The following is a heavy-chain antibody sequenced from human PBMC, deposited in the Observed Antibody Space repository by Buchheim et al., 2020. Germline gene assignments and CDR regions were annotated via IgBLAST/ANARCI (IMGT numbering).Heavy chain of an antibody. V-gene: IGHV3-23*01. Sequence: EVQLLESGGGLVQPGGSLRLSCAASGFTFSSYAMSWVRQAPGTGLEWVSIISGSVVNTFYADSVKGRFTISRDNSKNTPYLQMNSLRAEDTAVYYCAIVLNPRSGSYYFDYWGQGTL. J-gene: IGHJ4*02. D-gene: IGHD1-26*01. CDR1: GFTFSSYA. CDR3: AIVLNPRSGSYYFDY. CDR2: ISGSVVNT.